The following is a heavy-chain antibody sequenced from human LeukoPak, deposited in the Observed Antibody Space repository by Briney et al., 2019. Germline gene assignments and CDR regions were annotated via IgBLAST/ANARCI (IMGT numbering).Heavy chain of an antibody. CDR1: GGSISSSNW. J-gene: IGHJ4*02. D-gene: IGHD3-22*01. V-gene: IGHV4-4*02. CDR2: IYHSGSI. CDR3: ARGTYDRSGYYLDY. Sequence: PSETLSVTCAVSGGSISSSNWWSWVRQPPGKGLEWIGEIYHSGSINYNPSLQSRVTISVDKSKHQFSLMLSSVTAADTAVYYCARGTYDRSGYYLDYWGQGTLVTVSS.